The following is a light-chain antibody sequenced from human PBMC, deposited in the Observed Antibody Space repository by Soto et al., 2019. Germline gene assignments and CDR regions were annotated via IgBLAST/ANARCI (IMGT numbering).Light chain of an antibody. CDR1: QSVLYSSNNKNY. CDR2: WAS. J-gene: IGKJ4*01. CDR3: QQYHSNPLT. Sequence: DIVMTQSPDSLAVSLGERATINCKSSQSVLYSSNNKNYLAWYQQKPGQPPKLLIYWASTRESGVPDRFSGSGSGTDFKFSISSLQAEDVAVYYCQQYHSNPLTFGGGTKVEIK. V-gene: IGKV4-1*01.